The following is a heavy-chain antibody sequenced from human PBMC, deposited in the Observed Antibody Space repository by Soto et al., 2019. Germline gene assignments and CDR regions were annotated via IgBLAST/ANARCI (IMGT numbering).Heavy chain of an antibody. J-gene: IGHJ4*02. D-gene: IGHD2-15*01. CDR2: LNSDGSST. V-gene: IGHV3-74*01. CDR3: VRTSLVVAAATREDY. Sequence: EVQLVESGGGLVQPGGSLRLSCAASGFTFSSYWMHWVRQAPGKGLVWVSRLNSDGSSTRYADSVKGRFTISRDNAKNTLYRQMNSLRADDTAVYYCVRTSLVVAAATREDYWGQGTLVTVSS. CDR1: GFTFSSYW.